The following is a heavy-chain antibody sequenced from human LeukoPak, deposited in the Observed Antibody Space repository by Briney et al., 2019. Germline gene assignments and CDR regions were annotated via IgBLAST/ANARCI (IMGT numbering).Heavy chain of an antibody. D-gene: IGHD5-18*01. J-gene: IGHJ4*02. CDR1: GGSFSGYY. V-gene: IGHV4-34*01. CDR2: INHSGST. CDR3: ARGDTAMVPFDY. Sequence: SETLSLTCAVYGGSFSGYYWSWIRQPPGKGLEWIGEINHSGSTNYNPSLKSRVTISVDTSKNQFSLELSSVTAADTAVYYCARGDTAMVPFDYWGQGTLVTVSS.